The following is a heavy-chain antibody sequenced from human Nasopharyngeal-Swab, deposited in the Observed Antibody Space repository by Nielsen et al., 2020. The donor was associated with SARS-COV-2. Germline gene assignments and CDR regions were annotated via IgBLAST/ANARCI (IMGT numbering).Heavy chain of an antibody. CDR1: GFSLTTGGMG. CDR2: IYWDDDE. J-gene: IGHJ6*03. D-gene: IGHD5-24*01. V-gene: IGHV2-5*02. CDR3: ARGLYYNSGPMDV. Sequence: SGPTLVKPTQTLTLTCTFSGFSLTTGGMGVGWIRQPPGKALEWLAFIYWDDDERYRPSLQTRLTITKDTSRNQVVLRMTNMDPADTATYYCARGLYYNSGPMDVWGKGTTVTVSS.